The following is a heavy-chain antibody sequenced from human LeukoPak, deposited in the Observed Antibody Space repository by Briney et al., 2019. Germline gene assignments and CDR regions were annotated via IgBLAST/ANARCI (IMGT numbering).Heavy chain of an antibody. Sequence: PGRSLRLSCAASGFTFSSYGMHWVRQAPGKGLEWVAVIWYGGSNKYYADSVKGRFTISRDNSKNTLYLQMNSLRAEDTAVYYCAKDSMTTVTPGSLDYWGQGTLVTVSS. CDR1: GFTFSSYG. J-gene: IGHJ4*02. V-gene: IGHV3-30*18. CDR3: AKDSMTTVTPGSLDY. D-gene: IGHD4-17*01. CDR2: IWYGGSNK.